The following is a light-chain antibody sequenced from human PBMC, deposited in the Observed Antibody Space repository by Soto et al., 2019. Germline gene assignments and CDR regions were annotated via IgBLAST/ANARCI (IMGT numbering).Light chain of an antibody. Sequence: QSVLTQPPSVSAAPGQKVTISCSGRSSNIGSNDVSWYQQLPGTAPKLLIYDINKRPSGIPDRFSGSKSGTSATLGITGLQTGDEADYYCGTWDSSLSAYVLGTGTKLTVL. CDR2: DIN. CDR3: GTWDSSLSAYV. CDR1: SSNIGSND. V-gene: IGLV1-51*01. J-gene: IGLJ1*01.